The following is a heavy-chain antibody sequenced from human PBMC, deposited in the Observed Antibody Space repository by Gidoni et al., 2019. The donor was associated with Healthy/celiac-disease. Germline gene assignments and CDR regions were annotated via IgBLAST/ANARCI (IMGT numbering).Heavy chain of an antibody. CDR2: IYYSGST. CDR3: ARDWKTGDFWSGGRGSDAFDI. D-gene: IGHD3-3*01. CDR1: GGSIRSGGYF. Sequence: QLQLQESGPGLVKPSQTLSLTCPVSGGSIRSGGYFWRWIRQHPGKGLEWIGYIYYSGSTYYNPSLKSRVTISVDTSKNQFSLKLSSVTAADTAVYYCARDWKTGDFWSGGRGSDAFDIWGQGTMVTVSS. J-gene: IGHJ3*02. V-gene: IGHV4-31*03.